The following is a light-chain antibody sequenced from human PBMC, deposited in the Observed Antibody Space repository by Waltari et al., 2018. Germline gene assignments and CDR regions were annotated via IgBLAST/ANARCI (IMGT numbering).Light chain of an antibody. V-gene: IGLV3-1*01. Sequence: SYELTQPPSVSVSPGQTATLSCSATKLEDKYVCWYQQKPGQSPVLVMYQDSKRPSGIPERFSGSNSGDTAPLTISGTQTLDEADYFCQTWDNTTVFGSGTRVTVL. J-gene: IGLJ1*01. CDR3: QTWDNTTV. CDR1: KLEDKY. CDR2: QDS.